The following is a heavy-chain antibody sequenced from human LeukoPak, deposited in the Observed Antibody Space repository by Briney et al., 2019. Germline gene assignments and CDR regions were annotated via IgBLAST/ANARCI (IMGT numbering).Heavy chain of an antibody. CDR2: ITSGTRT. Sequence: PGGSLRLSCVASGFTFSSHGMNWVRQAPGKGLEWVSGITSGTRTYYADSVKGRFAISKDNAMDTVFLQMNSLRVDDTAVYYCAKDRVDGSGSQFDSWGQGSLVTVSS. J-gene: IGHJ4*02. CDR1: GFTFSSHG. V-gene: IGHV3-23*01. CDR3: AKDRVDGSGSQFDS. D-gene: IGHD3-10*01.